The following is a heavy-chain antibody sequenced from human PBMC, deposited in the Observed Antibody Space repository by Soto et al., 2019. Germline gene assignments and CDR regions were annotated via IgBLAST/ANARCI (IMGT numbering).Heavy chain of an antibody. D-gene: IGHD3-10*01. CDR2: IYYSGRT. J-gene: IGHJ5*02. V-gene: IGHV4-34*01. Sequence: SETLSLTCAVYGGSFSGYYWSWIRQPPGKGLEWIGHIYYSGRTSYNPSLKSRVTISVDTSKNQFSLNLSSVAAADTAVYYCARVNYYGSGNYDESWFDPWGQGTLVTVSS. CDR3: ARVNYYGSGNYDESWFDP. CDR1: GGSFSGYY.